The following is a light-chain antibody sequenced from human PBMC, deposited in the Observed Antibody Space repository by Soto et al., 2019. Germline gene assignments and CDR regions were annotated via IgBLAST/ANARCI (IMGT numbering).Light chain of an antibody. V-gene: IGKV3-15*01. CDR3: QQYKDGRT. CDR2: GAS. J-gene: IGKJ1*01. CDR1: QTIDNK. Sequence: IVMTQSPATLSVSPGERATLSCRASQTIDNKLAWYQQRPGQAPRLLIYGASIRATGIPARFSGSWSGTEFTLTISCLQSEDFGVYYCQQYKDGRTFGQGTNVDIK.